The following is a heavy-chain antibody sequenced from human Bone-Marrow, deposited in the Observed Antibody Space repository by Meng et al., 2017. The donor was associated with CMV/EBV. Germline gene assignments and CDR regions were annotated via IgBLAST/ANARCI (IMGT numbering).Heavy chain of an antibody. D-gene: IGHD2-2*01. CDR3: ARDYIVVSPLDAFDI. J-gene: IGHJ3*02. CDR2: ISSSSRYI. Sequence: GGSLRLSCAASGFTFSTYRMNWVRQAPGKGLEWVSSISSSSRYIYYADSVKGRFTISRDNAKNSLYLQMNSLRVDDTAVYYCARDYIVVSPLDAFDIWGQGTMVTVSS. CDR1: GFTFSTYR. V-gene: IGHV3-21*01.